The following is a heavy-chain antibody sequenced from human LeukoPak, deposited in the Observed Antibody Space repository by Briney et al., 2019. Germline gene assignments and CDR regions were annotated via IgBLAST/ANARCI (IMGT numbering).Heavy chain of an antibody. J-gene: IGHJ4*02. CDR2: IYTSGST. CDR3: ASDWAVTYYYDSSGYYGVFDY. Sequence: SETLSLTCTVSGGSISSYYWSWIRQPAGKGLEWIGRIYTSGSTNYNPSLKSRVTMSVDTSKNQFSLKLSSVTAADTAVYYCASDWAVTYYYDSSGYYGVFDYWGQGTLVTVSS. V-gene: IGHV4-4*07. CDR1: GGSISSYY. D-gene: IGHD3-22*01.